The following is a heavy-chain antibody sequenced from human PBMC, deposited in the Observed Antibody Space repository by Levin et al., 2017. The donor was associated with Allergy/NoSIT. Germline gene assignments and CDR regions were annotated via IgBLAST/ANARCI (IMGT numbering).Heavy chain of an antibody. CDR2: INPNSGGT. CDR3: ARDPRLNYGVNGKFDY. V-gene: IGHV1-2*02. D-gene: IGHD4-23*01. J-gene: IGHJ4*02. CDR1: GYTFTGYY. Sequence: ASVKVSCKASGYTFTGYYMHWVRQAPGQGLEWMGWINPNSGGTNYAQKFQGRVTMTRDTSISTAYMELSRLRSDDTAVYYCARDPRLNYGVNGKFDYWGQGTLVTVSS.